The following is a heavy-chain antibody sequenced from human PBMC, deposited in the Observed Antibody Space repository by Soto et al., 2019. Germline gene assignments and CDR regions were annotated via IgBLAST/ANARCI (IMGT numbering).Heavy chain of an antibody. Sequence: PSETLSLTCTVSGGSISSGGYYWSWIRLHPGKGLEWIGYIYYSGSTYYNPSLKSRVTISVDTSKNQFSLKLSSVTAADTAVYYCARDTSPYSYGLGSGNWFDPGGQGTLVTVSS. CDR3: ARDTSPYSYGLGSGNWFDP. V-gene: IGHV4-31*03. D-gene: IGHD5-18*01. J-gene: IGHJ5*02. CDR1: GGSISSGGYY. CDR2: IYYSGST.